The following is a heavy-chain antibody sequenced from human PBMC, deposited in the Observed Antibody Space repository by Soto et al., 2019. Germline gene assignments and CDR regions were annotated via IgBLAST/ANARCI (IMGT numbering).Heavy chain of an antibody. CDR3: ARGPFRPSAMDV. D-gene: IGHD3-10*01. CDR2: TIHALGKT. J-gene: IGHJ6*02. CDR1: GDNFKKNV. V-gene: IGHV1-69*10. Sequence: RASVKVSCKTSGDNFKKNVFTWVRQAPGQGLEWMGGTIHALGKTHYIEKFQGRVTITVDDATRTVYMEVRDLTSEDTAIYYCARGPFRPSAMDVWGQGTTVTVSS.